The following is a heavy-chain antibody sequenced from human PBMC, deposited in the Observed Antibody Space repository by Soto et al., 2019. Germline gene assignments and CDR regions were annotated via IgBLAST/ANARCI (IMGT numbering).Heavy chain of an antibody. D-gene: IGHD3-3*01. Sequence: PGGSLRLSCAASGFTFSGSAIHWVRQASGKGLEWVGRIRSKASTYATAYAASVKGRFTIFRDDSRNTAYLQMNSLKTEDTAVYYCTRVETSPFDYWGQGTLVTVSS. CDR1: GFTFSGSA. CDR3: TRVETSPFDY. CDR2: IRSKASTYAT. V-gene: IGHV3-73*01. J-gene: IGHJ4*02.